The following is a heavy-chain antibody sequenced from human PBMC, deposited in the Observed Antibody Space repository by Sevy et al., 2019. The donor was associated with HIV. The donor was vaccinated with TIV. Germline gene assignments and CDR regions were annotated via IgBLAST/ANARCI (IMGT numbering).Heavy chain of an antibody. CDR1: GFTFSIYS. CDR3: AREDSNGIGYSN. CDR2: ITSTSSYI. D-gene: IGHD2-8*01. Sequence: GGSLRLSCAASGFTFSIYSMNWVRQAPGKGLEWVSLITSTSSYIYYADSVKGRFTISRDSAKNSLYLQMNSLRAEDTAMYYCAREDSNGIGYSNWGQGTLVTVSS. J-gene: IGHJ4*02. V-gene: IGHV3-21*01.